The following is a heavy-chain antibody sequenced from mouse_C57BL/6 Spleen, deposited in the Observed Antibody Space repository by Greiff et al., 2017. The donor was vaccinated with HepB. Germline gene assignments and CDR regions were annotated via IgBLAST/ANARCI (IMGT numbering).Heavy chain of an antibody. D-gene: IGHD4-1*01. CDR3: ARRGLTGTRRGFDY. V-gene: IGHV1-26*01. CDR2: INPNNGGT. Sequence: EVQLQQSGPELVKPGASVKISCKASGYTFTDYYMNWVKQSHGKSLEWIGDINPNNGGTSYNQKFKGKATLTVDKSSSTAYMELRSLTSEDSAVFYWARRGLTGTRRGFDYWGHGTTLTVSS. CDR1: GYTFTDYY. J-gene: IGHJ2*01.